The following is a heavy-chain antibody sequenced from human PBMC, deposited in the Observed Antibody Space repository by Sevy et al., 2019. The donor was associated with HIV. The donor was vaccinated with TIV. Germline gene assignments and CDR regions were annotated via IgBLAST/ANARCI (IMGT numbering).Heavy chain of an antibody. CDR1: GVTVSSNF. Sequence: GGSLRLSCTVSGVTVSSNFISWVRQAPGKGLEWVSVIWLTGATYYADSVKGRFTISRDNSKNTVYLDMSSLGADDTAVYFCARGKHVSDYYGSFDYWGQGTLVTVSS. J-gene: IGHJ4*02. D-gene: IGHD3-3*01. V-gene: IGHV3-53*01. CDR2: IWLTGAT. CDR3: ARGKHVSDYYGSFDY.